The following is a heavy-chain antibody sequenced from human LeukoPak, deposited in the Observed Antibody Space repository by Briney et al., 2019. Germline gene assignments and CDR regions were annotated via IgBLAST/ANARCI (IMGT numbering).Heavy chain of an antibody. Sequence: SETLSLTCTVSGGSISSYYWSWIRQPPGKGLEWIGYIYYNGSTNYNPSLKSRVTISVDTSKNQFSLKLSSVTAADTAVYYCARAYYYDSSGSTHWYLDLWGRGTLVTVSS. CDR3: ARAYYYDSSGSTHWYLDL. J-gene: IGHJ2*01. CDR2: IYYNGST. CDR1: GGSISSYY. V-gene: IGHV4-59*01. D-gene: IGHD3-22*01.